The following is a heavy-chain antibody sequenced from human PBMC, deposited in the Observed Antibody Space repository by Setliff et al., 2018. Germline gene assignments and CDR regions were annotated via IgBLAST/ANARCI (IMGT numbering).Heavy chain of an antibody. V-gene: IGHV3-48*04. CDR1: GFTFSTYG. CDR2: LNNDGTTI. Sequence: SLRLSCAASGFTFSTYGLNWVRQAPGKGLEWISYLNNDGTTIYYADSVRGRFTISRDNARDSLYLQMNSLRAEDTAVYYCVRDTTSGWMLTNWGQGTLVTVSS. J-gene: IGHJ4*02. D-gene: IGHD6-25*01. CDR3: VRDTTSGWMLTN.